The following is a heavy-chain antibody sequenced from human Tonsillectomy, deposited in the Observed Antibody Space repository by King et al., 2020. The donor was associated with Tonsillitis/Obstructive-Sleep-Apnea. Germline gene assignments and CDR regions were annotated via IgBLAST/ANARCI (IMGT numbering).Heavy chain of an antibody. Sequence: VQLVESGGGLVKPGGSHRLSCAASGFTFSNAWMNWVRQAPGKGLEWVGRIRIKTEGGTTDYAAPVKGRFTISRDDSKNTLYLQMNSLRTEDTAVYYCTTGGSYSPFDIWGQGTVVTVSS. V-gene: IGHV3-15*07. CDR1: GFTFSNAW. CDR2: IRIKTEGGTT. J-gene: IGHJ3*02. D-gene: IGHD3-16*01. CDR3: TTGGSYSPFDI.